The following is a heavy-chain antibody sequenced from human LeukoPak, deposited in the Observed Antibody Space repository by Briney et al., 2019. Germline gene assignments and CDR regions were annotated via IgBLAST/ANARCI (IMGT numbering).Heavy chain of an antibody. D-gene: IGHD6-19*01. Sequence: SGGSLRLPCAASGFTFSSYAMHWVRQAPGKGLEYVSAISSNGGNTYYANSVKGRFTISRDNSKNTLYLQMGRLRAEDMAVYYCARVLGSGWYDDLWGRGTLVTVSS. CDR2: ISSNGGNT. J-gene: IGHJ2*01. CDR3: ARVLGSGWYDDL. CDR1: GFTFSSYA. V-gene: IGHV3-64*01.